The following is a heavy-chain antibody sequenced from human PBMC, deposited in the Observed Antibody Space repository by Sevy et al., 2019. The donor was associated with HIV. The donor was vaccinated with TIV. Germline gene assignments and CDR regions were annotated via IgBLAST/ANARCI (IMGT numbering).Heavy chain of an antibody. CDR1: GYTFTTYD. CDR2: MNPSRGNT. V-gene: IGHV1-8*01. D-gene: IGHD3-10*01. CDR3: ARRRGFGELLGLGY. J-gene: IGHJ4*02. Sequence: ASVKVSCRTSGYTFTTYDINWVRQATGQGLEWMGWMNPSRGNTGSAQKFQGRLTMTRDTSTSTAYMELRSLESQDTAVYYWARRRGFGELLGLGYWGQGTLVTVSS.